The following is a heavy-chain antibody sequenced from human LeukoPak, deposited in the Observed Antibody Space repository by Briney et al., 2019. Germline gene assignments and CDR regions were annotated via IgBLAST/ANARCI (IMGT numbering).Heavy chain of an antibody. J-gene: IGHJ4*02. CDR3: VRRVGWSGYYYFDY. CDR1: GYNFASYW. Sequence: GESLQISCKGSGYNFASYWIGWVRQVPGKGLVWMGIIYPDDSDTRYSPSFQGQVTISADKSISTAYLQWSSLKASDTAMYYCVRRVGWSGYYYFDYWGQGTLVTVSS. V-gene: IGHV5-51*01. CDR2: IYPDDSDT. D-gene: IGHD5-12*01.